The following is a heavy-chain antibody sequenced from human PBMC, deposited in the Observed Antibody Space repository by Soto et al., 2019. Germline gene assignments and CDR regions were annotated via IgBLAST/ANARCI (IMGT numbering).Heavy chain of an antibody. J-gene: IGHJ4*02. CDR3: TRDGFGVVPFDY. CDR2: IRSKAYGGTT. D-gene: IGHD3-3*01. Sequence: GGSLRLSCTASGFTFGDYAISWVRQAPGKGLEWVGFIRSKAYGGTTEYAASVKGRFTISRDDSKSIAYLQMNSLKTEDTAVYYCTRDGFGVVPFDYWGQGTLVTVSS. CDR1: GFTFGDYA. V-gene: IGHV3-49*04.